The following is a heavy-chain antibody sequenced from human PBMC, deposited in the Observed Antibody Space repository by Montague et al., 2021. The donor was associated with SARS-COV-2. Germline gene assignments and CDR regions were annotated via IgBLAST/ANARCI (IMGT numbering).Heavy chain of an antibody. CDR1: GVSIISGDYF. CDR3: ARGVMTSVAGFDS. Sequence: TLSLTCSVSGVSIISGDYFWTWICQPPGKGLEWIGNIYSNGVTYYNPSLKSRPTLSVDTSRNELSLTLTSVTAADTAVYYCARGVMTSVAGFDSWGQGTLVAVSS. CDR2: IYSNGVT. V-gene: IGHV4-30-4*08. D-gene: IGHD4-23*01. J-gene: IGHJ4*02.